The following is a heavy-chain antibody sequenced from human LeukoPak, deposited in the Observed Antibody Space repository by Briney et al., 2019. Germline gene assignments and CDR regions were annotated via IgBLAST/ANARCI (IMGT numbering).Heavy chain of an antibody. D-gene: IGHD4-17*01. CDR1: GGSISSYY. CDR2: IYYSGST. Sequence: SETLSLTCIVSGGSISSYYWSWIRQPPGKGLEWIGYIYYSGSTNYNPSLKSRVTISVDTSKNQFSLKLSSVTAADTAVYYCARDLRDYGAFDIWGQGTMVTVSS. J-gene: IGHJ3*02. V-gene: IGHV4-59*01. CDR3: ARDLRDYGAFDI.